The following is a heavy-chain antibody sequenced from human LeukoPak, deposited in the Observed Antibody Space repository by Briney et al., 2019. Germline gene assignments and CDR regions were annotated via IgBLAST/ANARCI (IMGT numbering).Heavy chain of an antibody. CDR3: ATGRDCSGGSCYSVY. J-gene: IGHJ4*02. CDR1: GFTFSSYG. D-gene: IGHD2-15*01. Sequence: PGGSLRLSCAASGFTFSSYGMHWVRQAPGKGLEWVAVISYDGSNKYYADSVKGRFTISRDNSKNTLYLQMNSLRAEDTAVYYCATGRDCSGGSCYSVYWGQGTLVTVSS. V-gene: IGHV3-30*03. CDR2: ISYDGSNK.